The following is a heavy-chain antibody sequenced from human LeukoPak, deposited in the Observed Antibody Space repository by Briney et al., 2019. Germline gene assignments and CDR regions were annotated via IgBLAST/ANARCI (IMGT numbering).Heavy chain of an antibody. Sequence: ASVKVSCKASGGTFSSYGISWVRQAPGQGLEWMGWISAYNGNTNYAQKLQGRVTMTTDTSTSTAYMELRSLRSDDTAVYYCARTGYCSSTSCHDAFDIWGQGTMVTVSS. CDR3: ARTGYCSSTSCHDAFDI. D-gene: IGHD2-2*01. CDR1: GGTFSSYG. V-gene: IGHV1-18*01. J-gene: IGHJ3*02. CDR2: ISAYNGNT.